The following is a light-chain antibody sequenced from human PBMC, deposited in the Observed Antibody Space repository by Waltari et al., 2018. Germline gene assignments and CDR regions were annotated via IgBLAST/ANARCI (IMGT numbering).Light chain of an antibody. CDR1: SSDVGNYNL. V-gene: IGLV2-23*02. CDR3: CSYAGSYIWV. CDR2: EVI. Sequence: QSALTQPASVSGSPGQSITISCTGTSSDVGNYNLVSWYQQHPGKAPKLMFYEVIKRPSGVSNRFSGSKSGNTASLTISGLQAEDEADYYCCSYAGSYIWVFGGGTNLTVL. J-gene: IGLJ3*02.